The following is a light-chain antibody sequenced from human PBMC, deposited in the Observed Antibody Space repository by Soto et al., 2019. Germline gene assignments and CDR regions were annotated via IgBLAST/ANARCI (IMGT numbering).Light chain of an antibody. CDR2: DAS. V-gene: IGKV1-33*01. Sequence: DIQMTQSPTSLSASVGDRVTITCQASQDIRNYLNWYQQKPGKAPKLLIYDASNLEIGVPSRFSGSGSGTDFTFTISSLQPEDIATYYCQQYDNRLTFGGGTKVEIK. CDR3: QQYDNRLT. J-gene: IGKJ4*01. CDR1: QDIRNY.